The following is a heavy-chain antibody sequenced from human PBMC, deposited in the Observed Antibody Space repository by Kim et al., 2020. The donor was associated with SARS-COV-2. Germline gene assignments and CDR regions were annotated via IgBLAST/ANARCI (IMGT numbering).Heavy chain of an antibody. D-gene: IGHD1-7*01. Sequence: QSPSRGLERLGRTYYRSKWYNDYALSLKSRITINPDTSNNQFSLQLNSVTPEDTAVYYCTRDLELTDYWGQGTLVTVSS. J-gene: IGHJ4*02. CDR3: TRDLELTDY. CDR2: TYYRSKWYN. V-gene: IGHV6-1*01.